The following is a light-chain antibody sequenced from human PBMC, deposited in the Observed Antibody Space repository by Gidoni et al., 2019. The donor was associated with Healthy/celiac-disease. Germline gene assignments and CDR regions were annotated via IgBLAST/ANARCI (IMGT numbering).Light chain of an antibody. CDR3: QQSYSTWIT. CDR2: AAS. V-gene: IGKV1-39*01. CDR1: QSISSY. J-gene: IGKJ5*01. Sequence: DIQMTQSPSSLSASVGDRVTITCRASQSISSYLNWYQQKPGKAPKLLIYAASSFQSGVPSRFSGSGSGTDFTFTISSLQPEYFATYYCQQSYSTWITFGQGTRLEIK.